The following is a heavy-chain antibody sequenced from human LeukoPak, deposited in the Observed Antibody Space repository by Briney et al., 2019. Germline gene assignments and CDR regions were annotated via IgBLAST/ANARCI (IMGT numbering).Heavy chain of an antibody. CDR2: IFHSGHS. CDR1: GDSIRSGHYP. Sequence: SQTLSLTCALSGDSIRSGHYPGSWIRQPSGKGLAWIGYIFHSGHSFYNPSLKSRITISVDKSKNQFSLRLTSVTAADTAVYYCARELWFVNAPGSWFDPWGQGTLVTVSS. CDR3: ARELWFVNAPGSWFDP. D-gene: IGHD3-10*01. V-gene: IGHV4-30-2*01. J-gene: IGHJ5*02.